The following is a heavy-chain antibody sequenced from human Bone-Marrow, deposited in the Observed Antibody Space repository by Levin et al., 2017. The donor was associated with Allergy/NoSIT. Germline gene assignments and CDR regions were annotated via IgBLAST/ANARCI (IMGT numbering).Heavy chain of an antibody. CDR3: ARRHGDYPLYDYYMDV. J-gene: IGHJ6*03. D-gene: IGHD4-17*01. Sequence: GGSLRLSCAASGFTFSSYSMNWVRQAPGKGLEWVSSISSSSSYIYYADSVKGRFTISRDNAKNSLYLQMNSLRAEDTAVYYCARRHGDYPLYDYYMDVWGKGTTVTVSS. V-gene: IGHV3-21*01. CDR1: GFTFSSYS. CDR2: ISSSSSYI.